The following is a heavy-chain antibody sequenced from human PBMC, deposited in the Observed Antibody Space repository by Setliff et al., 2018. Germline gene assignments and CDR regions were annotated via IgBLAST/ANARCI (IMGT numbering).Heavy chain of an antibody. D-gene: IGHD2-21*02. CDR2: IGHTGSI. V-gene: IGHV4-38-2*02. Sequence: LSLTCTVSGYSISSGYIWGWIRQPPGKGLEWVGNIGHTGSINYNPSLKSRLTISRDTSKNQVSLKLNSVTATDTAVYYCARDLGHGGDSDYWGQGILVTVS. CDR3: ARDLGHGGDSDY. J-gene: IGHJ4*02. CDR1: GYSISSGYI.